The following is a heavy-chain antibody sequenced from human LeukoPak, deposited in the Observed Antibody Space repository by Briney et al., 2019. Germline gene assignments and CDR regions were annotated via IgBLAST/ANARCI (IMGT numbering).Heavy chain of an antibody. CDR3: ARDYGRAYYYYGMDV. J-gene: IGHJ6*02. V-gene: IGHV4-31*03. CDR2: IYYSGST. D-gene: IGHD4-17*01. CDR1: GGSISSGGYY. Sequence: PQTLSLTCTVSGGSISSGGYYWSWIRQHPGKGLEWIGYIYYSGSTYYNPSLKSRVTISVDTSKNQFSLKLSSVTAADTAVYYCARDYGRAYYYYGMDVWGQGTTVTVSS.